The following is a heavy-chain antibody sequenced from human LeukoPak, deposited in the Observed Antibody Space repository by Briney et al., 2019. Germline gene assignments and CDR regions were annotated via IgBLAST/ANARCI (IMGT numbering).Heavy chain of an antibody. V-gene: IGHV4-4*07. Sequence: XETLSLTCTVSGGSISSYYWSWIRQPAGKGLEWIGRIYTSGSTNYNPSLKGRVAMSVDTSKNKFSLKLSYVTAGDTAVYYCAIPYYDSSGYYYGDAFDIWGQGTMVTVSS. J-gene: IGHJ3*02. D-gene: IGHD3-22*01. CDR2: IYTSGST. CDR3: AIPYYDSSGYYYGDAFDI. CDR1: GGSISSYY.